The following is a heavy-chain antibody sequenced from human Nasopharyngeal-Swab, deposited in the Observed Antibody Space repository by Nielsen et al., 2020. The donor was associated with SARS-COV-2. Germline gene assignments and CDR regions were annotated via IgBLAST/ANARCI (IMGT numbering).Heavy chain of an antibody. CDR1: GFTFSDHS. J-gene: IGHJ4*02. Sequence: GESLKISCAASGFTFSDHSMIWVRQAPGQGLEWVSYISGSGSTLYYADSVKGRITVSRDNSKNTLYLQMNSLRAEDTAVYYCAKVPSTVTTLPPDYWGQGTLVTVSS. D-gene: IGHD4-11*01. CDR3: AKVPSTVTTLPPDY. CDR2: ISGSGSTL. V-gene: IGHV3-48*01.